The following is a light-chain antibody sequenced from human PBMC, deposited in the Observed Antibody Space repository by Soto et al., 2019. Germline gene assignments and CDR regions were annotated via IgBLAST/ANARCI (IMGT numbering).Light chain of an antibody. CDR3: SSYTTSGTPV. CDR2: EVT. CDR1: SSDFGGCNY. Sequence: QSALTQPASVSGSPGQSITISCTGTSSDFGGCNYLSWYQQHPGNAPKVMISEVTHRPSVVSNLFSGSKSGNTAYLTISGLQAEDEADYFCSSYTTSGTPVFGGGTKFTVL. J-gene: IGLJ3*02. V-gene: IGLV2-14*01.